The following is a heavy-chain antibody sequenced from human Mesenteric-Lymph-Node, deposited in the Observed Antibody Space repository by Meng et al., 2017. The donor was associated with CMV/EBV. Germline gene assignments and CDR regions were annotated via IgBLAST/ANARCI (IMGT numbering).Heavy chain of an antibody. Sequence: GGSLRLSCAASGFTFANYAMGWVRQAPGKGLEWVPAISGSGVETYFADSVKGRFTISRDNSKNTLYLHVNSLRAEDAAVFYCAKGVYINFPDSFDYWGQGTLVTVSS. J-gene: IGHJ4*02. D-gene: IGHD4-11*01. CDR3: AKGVYINFPDSFDY. CDR1: GFTFANYA. CDR2: ISGSGVET. V-gene: IGHV3-23*01.